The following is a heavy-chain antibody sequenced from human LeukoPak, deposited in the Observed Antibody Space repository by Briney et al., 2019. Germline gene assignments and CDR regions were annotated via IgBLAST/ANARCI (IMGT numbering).Heavy chain of an antibody. CDR3: AGGYGSGSYSS. J-gene: IGHJ4*02. D-gene: IGHD3-10*01. Sequence: SETLSLTCAVYGGSFSGYYWSWIRQPPGKGLEWMGRLHTSGSYTYYKSSLKSRLTMSLDTSTRQFSLKLTSVTAADTAVYYCAGGYGSGSYSSWGQGTLVIVSS. V-gene: IGHV4-59*10. CDR2: LHTSGSYT. CDR1: GGSFSGYY.